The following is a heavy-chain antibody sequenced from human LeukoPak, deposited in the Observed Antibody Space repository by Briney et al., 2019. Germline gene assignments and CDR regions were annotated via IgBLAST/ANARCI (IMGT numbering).Heavy chain of an antibody. D-gene: IGHD3-10*01. CDR1: GFTFSSYG. J-gene: IGHJ4*02. V-gene: IGHV3-23*01. CDR3: ARPPYGSGSYYPFDY. CDR2: ISGSGGST. Sequence: PGGSLRLSCAASGFTFSSYGMSWVRQAPGKGLEWVSAISGSGGSTYYADSVKGRFTISRDNAKNSLYLQMNSLRAEDTAVYYCARPPYGSGSYYPFDYWGQGTLVTVSS.